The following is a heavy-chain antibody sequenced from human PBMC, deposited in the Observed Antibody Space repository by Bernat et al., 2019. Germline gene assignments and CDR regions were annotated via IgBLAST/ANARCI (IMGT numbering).Heavy chain of an antibody. CDR3: VRDGAALYYYHGMDV. D-gene: IGHD6-25*01. CDR1: GFTFSSYW. Sequence: EVQLVESGGGLVQPGGSLRLSCAASGFTFSSYWMSWVRQAPGKGLEWVANIKQDGRNKYYADSVQARFIISRDDSENTLYLQMDSLKSEDTAVYYCVRDGAALYYYHGMDVWGRGTTVTVSS. J-gene: IGHJ6*02. V-gene: IGHV3-7*01. CDR2: IKQDGRNK.